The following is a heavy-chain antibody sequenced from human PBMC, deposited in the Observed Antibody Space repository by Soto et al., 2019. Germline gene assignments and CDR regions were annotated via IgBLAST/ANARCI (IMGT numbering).Heavy chain of an antibody. V-gene: IGHV5-51*01. CDR2: IYPGDSDT. CDR1: GYSFISSW. CDR3: ARIMAASGRAFDY. D-gene: IGHD6-13*01. J-gene: IGHJ4*02. Sequence: ESLKISCQASGYSFISSWIGWVRQMPGKGLEWMGIIYPGDSDTRYSPSFQGQVTISADKSTSTAYLQWSSLKASDTATYYCARIMAASGRAFDYWGQGALVTVYS.